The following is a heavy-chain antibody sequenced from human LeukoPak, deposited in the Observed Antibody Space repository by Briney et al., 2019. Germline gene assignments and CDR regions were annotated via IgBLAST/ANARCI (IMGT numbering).Heavy chain of an antibody. V-gene: IGHV3-11*04. CDR3: AKDLTGTYAFDF. CDR2: ISGSGRTI. Sequence: GGSLTLSCAASGFTFADYYMSWFRQAPGKGLEWLSHISGSGRTIHYADSVKGRLTVSRDTAKNSLYLQINTLRAEDTAVYYCAKDLTGTYAFDFWGQGTMVTVSS. J-gene: IGHJ3*01. CDR1: GFTFADYY. D-gene: IGHD4-17*01.